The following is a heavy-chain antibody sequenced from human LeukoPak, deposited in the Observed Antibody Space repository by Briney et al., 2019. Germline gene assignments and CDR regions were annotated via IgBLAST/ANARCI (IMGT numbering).Heavy chain of an antibody. CDR3: AMSAKGHGDYVWPQIDY. Sequence: KTSETLSLTCTVSGGSISSSSYYWGWIRQPPGKGLEWIGSIYYSGSTYYNPSLKSRVTISVDTPKNQFSLKLSSVTAADTAVYYCAMSAKGHGDYVWPQIDYWGQGTLVTVSS. CDR1: GGSISSSSYY. V-gene: IGHV4-39*07. D-gene: IGHD4-17*01. CDR2: IYYSGST. J-gene: IGHJ4*02.